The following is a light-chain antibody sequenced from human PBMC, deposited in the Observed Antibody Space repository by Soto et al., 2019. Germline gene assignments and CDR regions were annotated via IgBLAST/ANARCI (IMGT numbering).Light chain of an antibody. Sequence: QSALTQPASVSGSPGQSITISCTGTSCDVGGYNYVSWYHQHPGKAPKFMIYDVSNRPSGVSNRFSGSKSGNTASLTISGLQAEDEADYYCSSYTTSNTRQIVFGTGTKVTVL. CDR2: DVS. V-gene: IGLV2-14*01. CDR1: SCDVGGYNY. CDR3: SSYTTSNTRQIV. J-gene: IGLJ1*01.